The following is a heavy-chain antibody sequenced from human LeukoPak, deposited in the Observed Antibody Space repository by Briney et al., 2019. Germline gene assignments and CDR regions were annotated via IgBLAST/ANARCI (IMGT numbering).Heavy chain of an antibody. CDR2: ISYDGSNK. CDR3: ATYYADFYGDYPYYFDY. Sequence: GRSLRLSCAASGFTFSIYGMHWVRQAPGKGLEWVAVISYDGSNKYYADSVKGRFTISRDNSKNTLYLQMNSLRAEDTAVYYCATYYADFYGDYPYYFDYWGQGTLVTVSS. D-gene: IGHD4-17*01. CDR1: GFTFSIYG. J-gene: IGHJ4*02. V-gene: IGHV3-30*03.